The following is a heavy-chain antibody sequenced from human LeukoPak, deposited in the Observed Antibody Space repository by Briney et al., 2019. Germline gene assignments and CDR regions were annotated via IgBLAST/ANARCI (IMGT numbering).Heavy chain of an antibody. CDR2: IYYSGST. D-gene: IGHD3-22*01. Sequence: KLSETLSLTRTVSGGSISSYYRSWIRQPPGKGLEWIGYIYYSGSTNYNPSLKSRVTISVDTSKNQFSLKLSSVTAADTAVYYCARTSHYYDSSGYYPWGQGTQLTVSS. J-gene: IGHJ5*02. CDR3: ARTSHYYDSSGYYP. V-gene: IGHV4-59*01. CDR1: GGSISSYY.